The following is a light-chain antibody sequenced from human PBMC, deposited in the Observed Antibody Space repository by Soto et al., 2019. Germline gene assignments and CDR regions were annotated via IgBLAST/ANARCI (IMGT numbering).Light chain of an antibody. CDR2: DTT. J-gene: IGKJ4*01. Sequence: EIVLTQSPATLASSPGEKVTLSCRASQNIKTHLAWYQQKPGQSPRLLIFDTTNRATDTPGRFSGTGSGTDFTLTISRLEPEDFAVYYCQQRSSWPLTFGGGTKVEIK. CDR3: QQRSSWPLT. V-gene: IGKV3-11*01. CDR1: QNIKTH.